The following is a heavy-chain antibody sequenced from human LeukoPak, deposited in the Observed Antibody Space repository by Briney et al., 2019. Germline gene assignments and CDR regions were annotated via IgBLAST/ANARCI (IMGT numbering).Heavy chain of an antibody. J-gene: IGHJ1*01. V-gene: IGHV3-53*01. Sequence: GGSLRLSCAASGFTVSSNYMSWVRQAPGKGLEWVSVIYSGGSTYYADSVKGRFTISRDNSKNTLYLQINSLRADDTAVYYCAKEAPTGVAGYAEYFQHWGQGTLVTVSS. CDR2: IYSGGST. CDR3: AKEAPTGVAGYAEYFQH. D-gene: IGHD6-19*01. CDR1: GFTVSSNY.